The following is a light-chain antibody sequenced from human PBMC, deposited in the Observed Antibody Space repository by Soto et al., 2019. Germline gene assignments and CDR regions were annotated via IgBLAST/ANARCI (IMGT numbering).Light chain of an antibody. J-gene: IGKJ1*01. CDR2: DAS. CDR3: QQRSNWPPWT. V-gene: IGKV3-11*01. Sequence: EIVLTQSPGTLSLSPGERATLSCRASQSVSSYLAWYQQKPGQAPRLLIYDASNRATGIPARFSGSGSGTDFTLPISSLEPEDFAVYYCQQRSNWPPWTFGQGTKVDI. CDR1: QSVSSY.